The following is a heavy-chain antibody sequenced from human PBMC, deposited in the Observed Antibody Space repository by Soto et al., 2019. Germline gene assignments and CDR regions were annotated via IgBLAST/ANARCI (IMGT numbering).Heavy chain of an antibody. Sequence: PSETLSLTCAVSGGSISSGGYSWSWIRQPPGKGPEWIGYIYHSGSTYYNPSLKSRVTISVDRSKNQFSLKLSSVTAADTAVYYCARARANWGLYGMDVWGQGTTVTVSS. CDR3: ARARANWGLYGMDV. J-gene: IGHJ6*02. V-gene: IGHV4-30-2*01. CDR1: GGSISSGGYS. CDR2: IYHSGST. D-gene: IGHD7-27*01.